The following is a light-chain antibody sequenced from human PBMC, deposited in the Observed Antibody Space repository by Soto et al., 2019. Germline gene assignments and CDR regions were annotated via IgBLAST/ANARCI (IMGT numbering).Light chain of an antibody. Sequence: DIQMTQSPSTLSASVGDRVTITCRASQSVSHWLVWYQQKPGKAPKLLIYKTSSLERRVPSRFSGSGSGTEFTLTISSLQPDDSATYYCQQYYTYSYTFGQGTKLEIK. CDR1: QSVSHW. CDR3: QQYYTYSYT. J-gene: IGKJ2*01. CDR2: KTS. V-gene: IGKV1-5*03.